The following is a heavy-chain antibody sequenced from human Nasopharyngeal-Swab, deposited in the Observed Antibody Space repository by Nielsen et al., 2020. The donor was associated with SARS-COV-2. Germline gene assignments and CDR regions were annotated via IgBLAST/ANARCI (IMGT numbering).Heavy chain of an antibody. D-gene: IGHD3-9*01. CDR1: GGSFSGYY. CDR3: ARGPRILTGYRRGWFDP. CDR2: INHSGST. V-gene: IGHV4-34*01. J-gene: IGHJ5*02. Sequence: SETLSLTCAVYGGSFSGYYWSWIRQPPGKGLEWIGEINHSGSTNYNPSLKSRVTISVDTSKNQFSLKLSSVTAADTAVYYCARGPRILTGYRRGWFDPWGQGTQVTVSS.